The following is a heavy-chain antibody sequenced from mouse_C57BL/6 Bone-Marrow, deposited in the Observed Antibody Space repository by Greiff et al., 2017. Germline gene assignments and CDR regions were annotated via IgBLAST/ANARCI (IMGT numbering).Heavy chain of an antibody. CDR2: IYPGDGDT. CDR3: ARDTMVAYWYFDV. J-gene: IGHJ1*03. CDR1: GYAFSSSW. D-gene: IGHD2-2*01. Sequence: QVQLQQSGPELVKPGASVKISCKASGYAFSSSWMNWVKQRPGKGLEWIGRIYPGDGDTNYNGKFKGKATLTADKSSSTAYMQLSSLTSEDSAVYFCARDTMVAYWYFDVWGTGTTVTVSS. V-gene: IGHV1-82*01.